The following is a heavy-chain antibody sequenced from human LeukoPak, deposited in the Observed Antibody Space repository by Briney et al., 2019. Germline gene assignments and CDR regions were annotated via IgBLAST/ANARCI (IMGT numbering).Heavy chain of an antibody. Sequence: ASVKLSCKASGYTFTSYYMHWMRQAPGQGLEWMGIINPSGGSTSYAQKFQGRVTMTRDTSTSTVYMELSSLRPEDTAVYYCARFLGYCSSSSCHYYFDYWGQGTLVTVSS. CDR2: INPSGGST. D-gene: IGHD2-2*03. V-gene: IGHV1-46*03. CDR3: ARFLGYCSSSSCHYYFDY. J-gene: IGHJ4*02. CDR1: GYTFTSYY.